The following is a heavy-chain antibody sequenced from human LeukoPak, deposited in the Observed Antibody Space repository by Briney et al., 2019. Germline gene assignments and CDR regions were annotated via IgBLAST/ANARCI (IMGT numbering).Heavy chain of an antibody. D-gene: IGHD2-15*01. V-gene: IGHV3-74*01. CDR1: GFSFGGYW. CDR3: VRGLYYSDRTGSYSWYFDL. J-gene: IGHJ2*01. Sequence: GGSLRLSCAASGFSFGGYWMHWVREAPGKGLVWVSRINDNGSSTTYAGSVKGRFTLSRDNAQNTLSLQMTSLRVEDTGIYHCVRGLYYSDRTGSYSWYFDLWGRGTLVTVSA. CDR2: INDNGSST.